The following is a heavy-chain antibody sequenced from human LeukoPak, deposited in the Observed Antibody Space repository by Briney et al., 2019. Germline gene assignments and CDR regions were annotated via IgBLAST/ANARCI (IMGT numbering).Heavy chain of an antibody. Sequence: ASVKVSCKASGYTFTSYDINWVRQATGQGLEWMGWMNPNSGNTGYAQKFQGRVTMTRNTSISTAYMELSSLRSEDTAVYYCATSGGKVTTVTTRLSGTIDYWGQGTLVTVSS. J-gene: IGHJ4*02. D-gene: IGHD4-11*01. CDR2: MNPNSGNT. V-gene: IGHV1-8*01. CDR1: GYTFTSYD. CDR3: ATSGGKVTTVTTRLSGTIDY.